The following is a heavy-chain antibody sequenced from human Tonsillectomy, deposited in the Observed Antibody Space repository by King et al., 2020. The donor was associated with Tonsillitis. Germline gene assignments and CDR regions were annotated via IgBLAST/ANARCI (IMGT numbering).Heavy chain of an antibody. CDR2: IGTAGDT. J-gene: IGHJ4*02. CDR1: GFTFSSYD. Sequence: QLVQSGGGLVQPGGSLRLSCAASGFTFSSYDMHWVCQATGEGLEWVSGIGTAGDTSYPGSVRGRFTISRDNAKNSLYLQMNSLRAGDTAVYYCARARYYHDSSGYYYFDYWGQGTLVTVSS. D-gene: IGHD3-22*01. V-gene: IGHV3-13*04. CDR3: ARARYYHDSSGYYYFDY.